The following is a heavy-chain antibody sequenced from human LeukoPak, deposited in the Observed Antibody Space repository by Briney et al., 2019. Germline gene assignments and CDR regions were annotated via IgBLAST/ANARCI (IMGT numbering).Heavy chain of an antibody. J-gene: IGHJ4*02. V-gene: IGHV1-8*01. CDR2: MNPNSGNT. Sequence: GASVKVSCKASGYTFTSYDINWVRQATGQGLEWMGWMNPNSGNTGYAQKFQGRVTMTRNTSISTAYMELSSLRSEDTAVYYCARGVGGAMVRGVIEFDYWGQGTLVTVSS. CDR3: ARGVGGAMVRGVIEFDY. D-gene: IGHD3-10*01. CDR1: GYTFTSYD.